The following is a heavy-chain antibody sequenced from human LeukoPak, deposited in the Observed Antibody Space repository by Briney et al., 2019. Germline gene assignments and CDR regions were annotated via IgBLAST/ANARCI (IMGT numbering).Heavy chain of an antibody. V-gene: IGHV3-30*02. CDR3: AKDPVGATVSADY. Sequence: GGSLRLSCAASGFIFSNYGMHWVRQAPGKGPEWVAFIRYDGSDKYYVDSVKDRFTISRDNSKNTVYLQMNSLRTEDTAVYHCAKDPVGATVSADYWGQGTLVTVSS. D-gene: IGHD1-26*01. CDR2: IRYDGSDK. CDR1: GFIFSNYG. J-gene: IGHJ4*02.